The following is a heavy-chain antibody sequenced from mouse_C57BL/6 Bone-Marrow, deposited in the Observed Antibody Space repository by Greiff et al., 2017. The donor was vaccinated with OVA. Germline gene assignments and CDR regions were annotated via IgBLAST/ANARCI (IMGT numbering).Heavy chain of an antibody. J-gene: IGHJ3*01. V-gene: IGHV8-8*01. CDR2: IWWDDDK. D-gene: IGHD2-3*01. CDR1: GFSLSTFGMG. Sequence: QVTLKVCGPGILQPSQTLSLTCSFSGFSLSTFGMGVGWIRQPSGKGLEWLAHIWWDDDKYYNPALKSRLTISKDTSKNQVFLKIANVDTADTATYYCARKAHDGYSAWFAYWGQGTLVTVSA. CDR3: ARKAHDGYSAWFAY.